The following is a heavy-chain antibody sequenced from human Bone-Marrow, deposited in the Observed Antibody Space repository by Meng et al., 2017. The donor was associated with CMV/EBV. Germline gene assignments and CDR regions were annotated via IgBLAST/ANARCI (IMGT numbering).Heavy chain of an antibody. CDR2: MNPNSGNT. CDR1: GYTFTSYD. J-gene: IGHJ6*02. Sequence: ASVKVSCKASGYTFTSYDINWVRQATGQGLEWMGWMNPNSGNTSYAQKFQGRVTMTRDTSISTAYMELSRLRSDDTAVYYCATISKGYYYYGMDVWGQGTTVTVSS. V-gene: IGHV1-8*02. CDR3: ATISKGYYYYGMDV. D-gene: IGHD3-9*01.